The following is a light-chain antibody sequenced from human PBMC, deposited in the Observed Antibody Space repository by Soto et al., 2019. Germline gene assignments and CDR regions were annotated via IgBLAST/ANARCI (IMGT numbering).Light chain of an antibody. CDR2: DAS. CDR1: QSIRNW. V-gene: IGKV1-5*01. Sequence: DIQMTQSPSTLSASVGDRVTITCRASQSIRNWLAWYQQKPGKAPNLLIFDASSLQSGVPSRFSGSGSGTDFTLTISSLQPEDFATYYCQQLNSYPLTFGGGTKVDIK. CDR3: QQLNSYPLT. J-gene: IGKJ4*01.